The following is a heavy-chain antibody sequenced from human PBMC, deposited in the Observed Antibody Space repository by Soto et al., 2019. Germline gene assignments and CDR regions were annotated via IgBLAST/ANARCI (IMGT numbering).Heavy chain of an antibody. CDR2: INPSGGST. CDR1: GYTFTGYY. V-gene: IGHV1-46*01. D-gene: IGHD2-2*01. CDR3: ARVGKYQLLFSLQEGMDV. J-gene: IGHJ6*02. Sequence: ASVKVSCKASGYTFTGYYMHWVRQAPGQGLEWMGIINPSGGSTSYAQKFQGRVTMTRDTSTSTVYMELSSLRSEDTAVYYCARVGKYQLLFSLQEGMDVWGQGTTVTVSS.